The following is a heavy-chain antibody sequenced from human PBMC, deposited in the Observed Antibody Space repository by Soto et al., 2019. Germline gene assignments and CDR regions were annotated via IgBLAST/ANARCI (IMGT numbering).Heavy chain of an antibody. J-gene: IGHJ4*02. CDR3: ARDLRTGAYYYDSSGYYDY. CDR2: ISSSSSYI. V-gene: IGHV3-21*01. CDR1: GFTFSSYS. Sequence: TGGSLRLSCAASGFTFSSYSMNWVRQAPGKGLEWVSSISSSSSYIYYADSVKGRFTISRDNAKNSLYLQMNSLRAEDTAVYYCARDLRTGAYYYDSSGYYDYWGQGTLVTVSS. D-gene: IGHD3-22*01.